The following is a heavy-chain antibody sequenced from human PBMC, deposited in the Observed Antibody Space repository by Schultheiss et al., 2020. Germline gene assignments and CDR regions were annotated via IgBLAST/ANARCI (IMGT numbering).Heavy chain of an antibody. V-gene: IGHV4-59*01. D-gene: IGHD6-19*01. Sequence: SETLSLTCTVSGGSISSYYWSWIRQPPGKGLEWIGYIYYSGSTNYNPSLKSRVTISVDTSKNQFSLKLSSVTAADTAVYYCARVARLGGYSSGWYYYMDVWGKGTTVTVSS. J-gene: IGHJ6*03. CDR2: IYYSGST. CDR1: GGSISSYY. CDR3: ARVARLGGYSSGWYYYMDV.